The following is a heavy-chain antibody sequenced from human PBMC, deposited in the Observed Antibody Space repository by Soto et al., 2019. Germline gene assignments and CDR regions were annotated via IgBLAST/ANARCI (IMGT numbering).Heavy chain of an antibody. CDR3: ARVRYFDWFYYYYGMDV. V-gene: IGHV3-48*03. J-gene: IGHJ6*02. CDR1: GFTFSSYE. D-gene: IGHD3-9*01. CDR2: ISSSGSTI. Sequence: GGSLRLSCAASGFTFSSYEMNWVRQAPGKGLEWVSYISSSGSTIYYADSVKGRFAISRDNAKNSLYLQMNSLRAEDTAVYYCARVRYFDWFYYYYGMDVCGQGTTVTVSS.